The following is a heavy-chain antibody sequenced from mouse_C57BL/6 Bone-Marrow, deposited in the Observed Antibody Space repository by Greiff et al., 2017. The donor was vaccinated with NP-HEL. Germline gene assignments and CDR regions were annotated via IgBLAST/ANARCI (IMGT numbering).Heavy chain of an antibody. V-gene: IGHV1-85*01. CDR2: IYPRDGST. D-gene: IGHD1-1*01. CDR1: GYTFTSYD. J-gene: IGHJ3*01. CDR3: AREKDYYGSSSAWFAY. Sequence: QVQLQQSGPELVKPGASVKLSCKASGYTFTSYDINWVKQRPGQGLEWIGWIYPRDGSTKYNEKFKGKATLTVDTSSSTAYMELHSLTSEDSAVYFCAREKDYYGSSSAWFAYWGQGTLVTVSA.